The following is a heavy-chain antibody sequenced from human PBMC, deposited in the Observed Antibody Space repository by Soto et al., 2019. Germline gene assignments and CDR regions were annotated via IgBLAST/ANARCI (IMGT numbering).Heavy chain of an antibody. Sequence: QVELIQSGAAVKKPGSSVKVSCHTSGDAFSSYAMSGVRQGPGQGLEWMGGIIPMFGTPIYTEKFQGRVTSTADETTRAVYMELRSLTSDDSAVYYCARSYSATTSSYYGMDVWSQGTTIIVS. D-gene: IGHD2-21*01. CDR2: IIPMFGTP. V-gene: IGHV1-69*01. CDR3: ARSYSATTSSYYGMDV. CDR1: GDAFSSYA. J-gene: IGHJ6*02.